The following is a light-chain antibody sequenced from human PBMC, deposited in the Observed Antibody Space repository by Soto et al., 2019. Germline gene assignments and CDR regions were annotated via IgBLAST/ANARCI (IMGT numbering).Light chain of an antibody. Sequence: QSVLTQPPSASGTPGQRVTISCSGSSSNIGINYVYWYQQLPGTAPKLLIYRNNQRPSGVPDRVSGSKSGTSASRAISGLRAEDEAEYYCAAWDDSLSGRVFGGGTEVTVL. CDR1: SSNIGINY. CDR2: RNN. V-gene: IGLV1-47*01. J-gene: IGLJ2*01. CDR3: AAWDDSLSGRV.